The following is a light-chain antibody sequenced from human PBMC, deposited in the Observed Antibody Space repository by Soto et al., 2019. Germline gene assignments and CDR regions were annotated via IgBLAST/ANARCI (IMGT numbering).Light chain of an antibody. V-gene: IGKV1-39*01. Sequence: DLRMTQSPSSMSAPLGHTVTITCRPIQSISSHLNWYQQKPGKDPNLLIYTASNLQSGVPSRFSGSRSGTDFTLTISSLHPEEFATYYCQQSYSTPIRFGQGTKVEIK. CDR3: QQSYSTPIR. J-gene: IGKJ5*01. CDR1: QSISSH. CDR2: TAS.